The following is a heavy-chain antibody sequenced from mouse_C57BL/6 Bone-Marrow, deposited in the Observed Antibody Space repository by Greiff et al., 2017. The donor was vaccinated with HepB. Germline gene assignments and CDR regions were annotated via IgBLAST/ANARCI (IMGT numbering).Heavy chain of an antibody. D-gene: IGHD1-1*01. CDR1: GYTFTSYW. J-gene: IGHJ1*03. V-gene: IGHV1-64*01. Sequence: VQLQQPGAELVKPGASVKLSCKASGYTFTSYWMHWVKQRPGQGLEWIGMLHPNSGSTNYNEKFKSKATLTVDKSSSTAYMQLSSLTSEDSAVYYCARRATVVATRSYWYFDVWGTGTTVTVSS. CDR2: LHPNSGST. CDR3: ARRATVVATRSYWYFDV.